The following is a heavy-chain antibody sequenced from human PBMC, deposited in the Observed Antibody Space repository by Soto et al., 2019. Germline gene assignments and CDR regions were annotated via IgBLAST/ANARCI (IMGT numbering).Heavy chain of an antibody. Sequence: SETLSLTCTVSGGSISSYYWSWIRQPPGKGLEWIGYIYYSGSTNYNPSLKSRVTISVDTSKNQFSLKLSSVTAADTAVYYCAGETGGWFDPWGQGTLVTVSS. CDR3: AGETGGWFDP. CDR2: IYYSGST. V-gene: IGHV4-59*01. J-gene: IGHJ5*02. D-gene: IGHD3-10*01. CDR1: GGSISSYY.